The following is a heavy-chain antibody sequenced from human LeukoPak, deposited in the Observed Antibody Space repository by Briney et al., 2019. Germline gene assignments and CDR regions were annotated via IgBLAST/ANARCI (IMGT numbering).Heavy chain of an antibody. CDR3: ARQEGDYYDSSGPTLYYFDY. D-gene: IGHD3-22*01. Sequence: ASETLSLTCTVSGGSISSYYWSWIRQPPGKGLEWIGYIYYSGSTNYNPSLNSRVTISVDTSKNHFSLKLSSVTAADTAVYYCARQEGDYYDSSGPTLYYFDYWGQGTLVTVSS. CDR2: IYYSGST. V-gene: IGHV4-59*08. J-gene: IGHJ4*02. CDR1: GGSISSYY.